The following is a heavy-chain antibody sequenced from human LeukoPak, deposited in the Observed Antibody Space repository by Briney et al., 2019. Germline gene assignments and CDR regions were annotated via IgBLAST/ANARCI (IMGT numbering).Heavy chain of an antibody. V-gene: IGHV3-7*01. CDR1: GFTFSNYW. CDR2: IKQVESDK. J-gene: IGHJ4*02. CDR3: PRSGSNGDDY. D-gene: IGHD5-24*01. Sequence: QPGGSLRLSCAASGFTFSNYWMNWVRQAPGKGLEWVANIKQVESDKFYVGSVRGRFTISRDNAKNSLYLLMNSLRVEDTAVYYCPRSGSNGDDYWGQGTLVTVSS.